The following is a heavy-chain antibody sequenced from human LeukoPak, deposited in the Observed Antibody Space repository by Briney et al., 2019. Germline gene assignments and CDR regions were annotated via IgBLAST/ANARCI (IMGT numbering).Heavy chain of an antibody. V-gene: IGHV4-61*02. CDR1: GGSISSGSYY. CDR3: ARDLGYGEFDY. Sequence: SETLSLTCTVFGGSISSGSYYWSWIRQPAGKGLEWIGRIYTSGSTNYNPSLKSRVTISVDTSKNQFSLKLSSVTAADTAVYYCARDLGYGEFDYWGQGTLVTVSS. J-gene: IGHJ4*02. D-gene: IGHD4-17*01. CDR2: IYTSGST.